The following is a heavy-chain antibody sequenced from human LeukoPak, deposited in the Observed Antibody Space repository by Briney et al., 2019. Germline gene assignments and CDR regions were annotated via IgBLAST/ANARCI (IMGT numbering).Heavy chain of an antibody. V-gene: IGHV3-30*02. CDR2: TRYDGRDK. CDR3: ARGGYSSSSRAGYAFDI. D-gene: IGHD6-6*01. CDR1: GFTFGNYA. J-gene: IGHJ3*02. Sequence: GGSLRLSCVGSGFTFGNYAMNWVRQAPGKGLEWVSFTRYDGRDKYYADSVKGRFTISRDNSKNILYLQMNSLRVEDTAVYYCARGGYSSSSRAGYAFDIWGQGTMVTVSS.